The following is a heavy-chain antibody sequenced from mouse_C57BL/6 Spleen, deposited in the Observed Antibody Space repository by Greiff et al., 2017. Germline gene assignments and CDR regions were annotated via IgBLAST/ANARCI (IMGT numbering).Heavy chain of an antibody. CDR3: TRSSYYVYWYFDV. V-gene: IGHV1-15*01. D-gene: IGHD1-1*01. Sequence: VQLQESGAELVRPGASVTLSCKASGYTFTDYEMHWVKQTPVHGLEWIGAIDPETGGTAYNQKFKGKAILTADKSSSTAYMELRSLTSEDSAVYYCTRSSYYVYWYFDVWGTGTTVTVSS. CDR2: IDPETGGT. CDR1: GYTFTDYE. J-gene: IGHJ1*03.